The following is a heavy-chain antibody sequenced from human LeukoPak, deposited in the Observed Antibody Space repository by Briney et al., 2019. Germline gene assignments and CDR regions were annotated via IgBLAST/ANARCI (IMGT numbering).Heavy chain of an antibody. D-gene: IGHD5-18*01. V-gene: IGHV3-23*01. CDR3: AKDDRYSYGYYFDY. J-gene: IGHJ4*02. CDR2: ISGSGGGT. Sequence: GGSLRLSCAASGFTFSNYAMNWVRQAPGKGLEWVSAISGSGGGTYYADSVKGRFTISRDNSKNTLFLQMNSLGAEDTAVYYCAKDDRYSYGYYFDYWGQGTLVTVSS. CDR1: GFTFSNYA.